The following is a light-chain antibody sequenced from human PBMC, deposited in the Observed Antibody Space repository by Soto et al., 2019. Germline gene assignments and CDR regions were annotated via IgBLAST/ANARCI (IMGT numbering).Light chain of an antibody. Sequence: QSVLTQPPSASGAPGQNVTISCTGTSSVVSSYNYVSRYHPDTGKAPNLMIYEVSERPSGVRVRFSDSKTCNTAAITVFELQAEDEDDYGCCEYGRSVTFVLGNGTKVTVL. CDR1: SSVVSSYNY. CDR2: EVS. J-gene: IGLJ1*01. CDR3: CEYGRSVTFV. V-gene: IGLV2-8*01.